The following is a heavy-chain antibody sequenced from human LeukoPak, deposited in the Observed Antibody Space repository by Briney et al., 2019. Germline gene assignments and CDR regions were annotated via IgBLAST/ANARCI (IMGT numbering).Heavy chain of an antibody. V-gene: IGHV4-34*01. CDR3: ARGSAIAVAGTFWLDP. J-gene: IGHJ5*02. D-gene: IGHD6-19*01. CDR2: INHSGSA. CDR1: GGSFSGYY. Sequence: SETLSLTCAVYGGSFSGYYWSWIRQPPREGLEWIGDINHSGSANYNPSLKSRVTISVDTSKNQVSLKLSSVTAADTAIYYCARGSAIAVAGTFWLDPWGQGSLVTVSS.